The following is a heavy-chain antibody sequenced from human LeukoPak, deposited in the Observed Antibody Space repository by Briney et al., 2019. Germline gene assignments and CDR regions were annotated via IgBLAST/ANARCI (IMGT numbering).Heavy chain of an antibody. D-gene: IGHD4-17*01. Sequence: GASVKVSCKASGYTFTSYDINWVRQATGQGLEWMGWMNPNSGNTGYAQKFQGRVTMTEDTSTDTAYMELSSLRSEDTAVYYCATDNPGTRAGYGDYYGGFWYFDLWGRGTLVTVSS. CDR3: ATDNPGTRAGYGDYYGGFWYFDL. V-gene: IGHV1-8*01. CDR1: GYTFTSYD. CDR2: MNPNSGNT. J-gene: IGHJ2*01.